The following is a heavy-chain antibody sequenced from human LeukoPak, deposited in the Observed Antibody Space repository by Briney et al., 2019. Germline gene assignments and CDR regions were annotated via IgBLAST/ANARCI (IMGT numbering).Heavy chain of an antibody. CDR1: GGTFSSYA. CDR3: ARDNYPIFGVVITLSY. V-gene: IGHV1-69*05. Sequence: ASVKVSCKASGGTFSSYAISWVRQAPGQGLEWMGRIIPIFGTANYAQKFQGRITITTDESTSTAYMELSSLRSEVTAVYYCARDNYPIFGVVITLSYWGQGTLVTVSS. J-gene: IGHJ4*02. D-gene: IGHD3-3*01. CDR2: IIPIFGTA.